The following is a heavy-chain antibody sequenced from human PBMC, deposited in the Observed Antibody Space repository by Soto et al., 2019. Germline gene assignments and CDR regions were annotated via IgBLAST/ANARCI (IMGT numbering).Heavy chain of an antibody. Sequence: QVQLQESGPGLVKPSQTLSLTCTVSGGSISSGGYYWSWIRQHPGKGLEWIGYIYYSGSTYYNPSLKSRVTISVDTSKNQFSLKLSSVTAADTAVYYCARVHIVVVVAAPEYWYFDLWGRGTLVTVSS. CDR1: GGSISSGGYY. D-gene: IGHD2-15*01. V-gene: IGHV4-31*03. CDR2: IYYSGST. J-gene: IGHJ2*01. CDR3: ARVHIVVVVAAPEYWYFDL.